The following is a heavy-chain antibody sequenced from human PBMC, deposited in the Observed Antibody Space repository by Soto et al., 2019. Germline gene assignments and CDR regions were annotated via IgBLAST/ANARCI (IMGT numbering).Heavy chain of an antibody. V-gene: IGHV3-9*01. J-gene: IGHJ4*02. D-gene: IGHD4-17*01. CDR1: GFTFDDYA. Sequence: EVQLVESGGGLVQPGRSLRLSCAASGFTFDDYAMHWVRQAPGKGLEWVSSISWNSGTIDYADSVKGRFTISRDNAKHSLFLDINSLRPEDTALYYCAKDRTGPYGDFDYWGQGTLVTVSS. CDR3: AKDRTGPYGDFDY. CDR2: ISWNSGTI.